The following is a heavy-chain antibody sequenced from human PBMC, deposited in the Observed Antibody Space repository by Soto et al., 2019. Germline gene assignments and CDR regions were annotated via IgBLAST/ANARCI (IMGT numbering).Heavy chain of an antibody. Sequence: HGESLKISCKGSGYSFTSYWISWVRQMRVKGLEWMGRIDPSDSYTNYSPSFQGHVTISADKSISTAYLQWSSLKASDTAMYYCATHGAIESYVKSDYYYGMDVSGQGASVTLSS. CDR3: ATHGAIESYVKSDYYYGMDV. CDR2: IDPSDSYT. V-gene: IGHV5-10-1*01. CDR1: GYSFTSYW. J-gene: IGHJ6*02. D-gene: IGHD3-10*02.